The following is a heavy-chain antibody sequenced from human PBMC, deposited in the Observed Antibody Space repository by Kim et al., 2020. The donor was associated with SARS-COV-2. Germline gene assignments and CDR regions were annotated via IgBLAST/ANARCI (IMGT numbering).Heavy chain of an antibody. Sequence: TECAACVKGRFTISRDESKNSLYLQMNSLETEDTAVYYCTRAAGSKTGMDVWGQWTTVTVSS. CDR2: T. CDR3: TRAAGSKTGMDV. V-gene: IGHV3-72*01. D-gene: IGHD2-2*01. J-gene: IGHJ6*02.